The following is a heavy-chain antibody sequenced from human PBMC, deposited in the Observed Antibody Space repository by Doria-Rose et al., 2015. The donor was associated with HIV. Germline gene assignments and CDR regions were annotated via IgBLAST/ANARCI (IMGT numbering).Heavy chain of an antibody. J-gene: IGHJ4*02. CDR3: ARIKSSRWYHKYYFDF. V-gene: IGHV2-26*01. CDR2: IFSEDER. D-gene: IGHD6-13*01. Sequence: QITLKESGPVLVKPTETLTLTCTVSGVSLSSPGMGVSWIRQPPGKALEWLANIFSEDERSYNTSLKIRLTISRGTSKSQVVLTMTDMDPVDTATYYCARIKSSRWYHKYYFDFWGQGTLVIVSA. CDR1: GVSLSSPGMG.